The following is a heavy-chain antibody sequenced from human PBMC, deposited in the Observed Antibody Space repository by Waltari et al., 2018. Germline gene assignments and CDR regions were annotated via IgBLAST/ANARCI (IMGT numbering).Heavy chain of an antibody. CDR2: INSDGSST. J-gene: IGHJ4*02. V-gene: IGHV3-74*01. D-gene: IGHD1-26*01. Sequence: EVQLVESGGGLVQPGGSLRLSCAASGFTFSSFGMHWVRRAPGKGLVWVSRINSDGSSTSYADSVKGRFTISRDNAKNTLYLQMNSLRAEDTAVYYCASARYSGTYYNDYWGQGMLVTVSP. CDR1: GFTFSSFG. CDR3: ASARYSGTYYNDY.